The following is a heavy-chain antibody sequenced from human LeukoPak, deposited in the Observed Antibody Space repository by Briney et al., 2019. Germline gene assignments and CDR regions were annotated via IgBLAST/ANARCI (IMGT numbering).Heavy chain of an antibody. CDR1: GGTFSTYA. CDR2: IIPIIGIA. J-gene: IGHJ5*02. CDR3: ARAGSCNGGSCSGRLDP. V-gene: IGHV1-69*04. Sequence: GASVKVSCKASGGTFSTYAISWVRQAPGQGLEWMGRIIPIIGIANYAQKFQGRVTITADMSTSTVYMELSSLRSEDTAVYYCARAGSCNGGSCSGRLDPWGQPTMVTDSS. D-gene: IGHD2-15*01.